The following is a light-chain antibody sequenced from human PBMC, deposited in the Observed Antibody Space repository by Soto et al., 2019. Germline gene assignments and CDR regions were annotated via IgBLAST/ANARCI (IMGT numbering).Light chain of an antibody. CDR3: QQYNNWPWT. Sequence: EIEMTQTPATLSVSAGERATLSCRASQSVPSPFPSYPQNPGQAPRLLIFGASTSATGIPARFSGSGSRNEFTLTIRTLQSEDFAVYSCQQYNNWPWTLGQGTKV. J-gene: IGKJ1*01. CDR2: GAS. CDR1: QSVPSP. V-gene: IGKV3-15*01.